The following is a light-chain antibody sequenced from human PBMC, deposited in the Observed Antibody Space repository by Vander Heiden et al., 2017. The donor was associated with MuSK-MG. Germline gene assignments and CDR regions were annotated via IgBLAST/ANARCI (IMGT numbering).Light chain of an antibody. CDR1: SSDVGGYNY. CDR2: SIS. V-gene: IGLV2-14*03. CDR3: SSYTSSSRV. Sequence: QSALTQPASVSGSPGQSITNPCTGTSSDVGGYNYVYWYQQPPGKAPKLMIYSISNRPSGVSNRFSGSKSGNTASLTISGLQAEDEADYYCSSYTSSSRVFGGGTKLTVL. J-gene: IGLJ3*02.